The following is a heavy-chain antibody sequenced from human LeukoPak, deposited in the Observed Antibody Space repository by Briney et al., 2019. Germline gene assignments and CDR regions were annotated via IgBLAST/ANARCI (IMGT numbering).Heavy chain of an antibody. CDR1: GFTFSSYA. V-gene: IGHV3-30-3*01. D-gene: IGHD4-17*01. J-gene: IGHJ4*02. Sequence: GGSLGLSCAASGFTFSSYAMHWVRQAPGKGLEWVAVISYDGSNKYYADSVKGRFTISRDNAKNSLYLQMNSLRAEDTALYYCAKGGRGPNYGDTYYFDYWGQGTLVTVSS. CDR3: AKGGRGPNYGDTYYFDY. CDR2: ISYDGSNK.